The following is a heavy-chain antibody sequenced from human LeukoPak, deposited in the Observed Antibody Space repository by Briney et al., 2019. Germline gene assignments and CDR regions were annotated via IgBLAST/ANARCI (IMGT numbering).Heavy chain of an antibody. J-gene: IGHJ4*02. D-gene: IGHD2-15*01. CDR3: TTEILGYCSGGSCYSGVY. CDR1: GFTFSNAW. V-gene: IGHV3-15*01. CDR2: IKSKTDGGTT. Sequence: GESLRLSCAASGFTFSNAWMSWVRQAPGKGLEWVGRIKSKTDGGTTDYAAPVKGRFTISRDDSKNTLYLQMNSLKTEDTAVYYCTTEILGYCSGGSCYSGVYWGQGTLVTVSS.